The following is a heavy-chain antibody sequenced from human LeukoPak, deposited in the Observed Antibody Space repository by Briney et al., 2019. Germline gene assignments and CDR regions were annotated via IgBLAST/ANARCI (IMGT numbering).Heavy chain of an antibody. J-gene: IGHJ4*02. CDR3: AKDRELQYFDY. CDR1: GFSFSSFG. D-gene: IGHD3-10*01. Sequence: GRSLRLSCAASGFSFSSFGMHWVRQAPGRGLEWVAVIWYDGSNKYYADSVKGRFTISRDNSKNTLYLQLNSLRAEDTAVYCCAKDRELQYFDYWGQGTLVTVSS. CDR2: IWYDGSNK. V-gene: IGHV3-33*06.